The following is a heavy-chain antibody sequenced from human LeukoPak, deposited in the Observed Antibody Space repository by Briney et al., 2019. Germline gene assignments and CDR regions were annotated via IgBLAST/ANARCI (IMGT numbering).Heavy chain of an antibody. D-gene: IGHD1-1*01. V-gene: IGHV3-21*06. CDR2: TSSGSSWI. CDR1: GFTFSDYS. CDR3: ARDAGGRTQREGWFDP. J-gene: IGHJ5*02. Sequence: GGTLRLSCAASGFTFSDYSMNWVRQAPGKGLEWVASTSSGSSWIYYADSVRGRFTISRDNAKNLLYLQMNSLRVEDTAIYYCARDAGGRTQREGWFDPWGQGTLVTVSS.